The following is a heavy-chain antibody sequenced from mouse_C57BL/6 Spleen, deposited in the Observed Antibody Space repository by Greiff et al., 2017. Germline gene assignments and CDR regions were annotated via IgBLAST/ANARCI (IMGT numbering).Heavy chain of an antibody. CDR1: GYTFTGYW. J-gene: IGHJ4*01. Sequence: QVQLQQSGAELMKPGASVKLSCKATGYTFTGYWIEWVKQRPGHGLEWIGEILPGGGSTNYNEKFKGKATFTADTSSNTAYMQLSSLTTEDSAIYYCARSRITTVVGDAMDYWGQGTSVTVSS. CDR3: ARSRITTVVGDAMDY. CDR2: ILPGGGST. D-gene: IGHD1-1*01. V-gene: IGHV1-9*01.